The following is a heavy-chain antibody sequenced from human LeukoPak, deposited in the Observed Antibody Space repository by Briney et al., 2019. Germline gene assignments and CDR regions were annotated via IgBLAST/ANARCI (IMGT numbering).Heavy chain of an antibody. Sequence: SQALSLTCTVSGGSISSSGYYWSWLRQHPGKGLEWIGYIYYSGTTYYNPSLKSRVTISVDTSKNQFSLKLFSVTAADTAVYYCAREDYYDSSGYLDYWGQGTLVTVSS. D-gene: IGHD3-22*01. J-gene: IGHJ4*02. CDR1: GGSISSSGYY. CDR3: AREDYYDSSGYLDY. CDR2: IYYSGTT. V-gene: IGHV4-31*03.